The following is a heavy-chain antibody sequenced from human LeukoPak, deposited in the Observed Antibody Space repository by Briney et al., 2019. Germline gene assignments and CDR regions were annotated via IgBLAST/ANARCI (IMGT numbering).Heavy chain of an antibody. Sequence: SETLSLTGTVSGGSISSSYWSWIRQPAGKGLEWIGRIFTSGTTEYNPSLKSRVTMSVDTSKNQFSLKLTSVTAADTAVYYCARCLATGGRVSFDYWGQGTLVTVSS. CDR2: IFTSGTT. CDR3: ARCLATGGRVSFDY. J-gene: IGHJ4*02. V-gene: IGHV4-4*07. D-gene: IGHD6-13*01. CDR1: GGSISSSY.